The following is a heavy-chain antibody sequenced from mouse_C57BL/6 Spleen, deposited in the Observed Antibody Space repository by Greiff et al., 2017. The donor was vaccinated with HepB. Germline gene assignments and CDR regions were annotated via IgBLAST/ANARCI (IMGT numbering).Heavy chain of an antibody. V-gene: IGHV1-15*01. D-gene: IGHD2-12*01. Sequence: VKLMESGAELVRPGASVTLSCKASGYTFTDYEMHWVKQTPVHGLEWIGAIDPETGGTAYNQKFKGKAILTADKSSSTAYMELRSLTSEDSAGYYCTRIYSPWGQGTLVTVSA. CDR2: IDPETGGT. J-gene: IGHJ3*01. CDR3: TRIYSP. CDR1: GYTFTDYE.